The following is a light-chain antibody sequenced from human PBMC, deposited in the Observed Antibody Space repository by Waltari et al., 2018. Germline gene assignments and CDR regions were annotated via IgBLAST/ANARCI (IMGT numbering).Light chain of an antibody. V-gene: IGLV2-14*01. CDR1: RRDGGGYNY. J-gene: IGLJ2*01. CDR2: EVS. CDR3: SSYTSSSPWV. Sequence: QAAPTPPSPRSWSPGPSVTLPLPGTRRDGGGYNYVPWYQQHPGKAPKLMIYEVSNRPSGVSNRFSGSKSGNTASLTISGLQAEDEADYYCSSYTSSSPWVFGGGTKLTVL.